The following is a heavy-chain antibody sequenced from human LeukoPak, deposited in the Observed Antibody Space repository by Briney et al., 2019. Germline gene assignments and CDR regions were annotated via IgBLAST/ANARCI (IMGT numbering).Heavy chain of an antibody. J-gene: IGHJ4*02. D-gene: IGHD6-13*01. V-gene: IGHV3-13*01. CDR2: IGTAGDT. CDR1: GFTFSSYD. Sequence: GGSLRLSCAASGFTFSSYDMHWVRQATGKGLEWVSAIGTAGDTYYPGSVKGRFTISRENAKNSLYPQMNSLRAGDTAVYYCARAKTPIAAAGPFFDYWGQGTLVTVSS. CDR3: ARAKTPIAAAGPFFDY.